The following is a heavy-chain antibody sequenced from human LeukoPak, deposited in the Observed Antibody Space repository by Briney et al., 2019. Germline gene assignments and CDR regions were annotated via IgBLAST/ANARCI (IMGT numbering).Heavy chain of an antibody. D-gene: IGHD2-2*01. CDR3: ARGKASWPLRLDAFDI. CDR1: GYTFTSYY. V-gene: IGHV1-46*01. CDR2: INPSGGST. J-gene: IGHJ3*02. Sequence: ASVKVSCKASGYTFTSYYMHWVRQAPGQGLEWMGIINPSGGSTTYAQKFQGRVTMTRDTSTSTVYMELSSLRSEDTAVYYCARGKASWPLRLDAFDIWGQGTMVTVSS.